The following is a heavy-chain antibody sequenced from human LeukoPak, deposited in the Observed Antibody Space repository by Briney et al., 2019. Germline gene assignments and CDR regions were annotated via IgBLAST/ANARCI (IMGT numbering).Heavy chain of an antibody. CDR3: ARRDYAACFGP. CDR2: VYYSGTT. V-gene: IGHV4-39*01. J-gene: IGHJ5*02. D-gene: IGHD4/OR15-4a*01. Sequence: SETLSLTCNVSGDSITSGGFYWAWIRQSPGKGLEWIGNVYYSGTTQYNPSLKGRVTISMDMSKNQFSLNLNSVSVTDTAIYYCARRDYAACFGPWRQGPVVTVSS. CDR1: GDSITSGGFY.